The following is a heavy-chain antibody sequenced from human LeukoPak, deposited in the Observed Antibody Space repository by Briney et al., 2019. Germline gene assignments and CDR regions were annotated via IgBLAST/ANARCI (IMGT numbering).Heavy chain of an antibody. J-gene: IGHJ1*01. V-gene: IGHV3-74*01. CDR1: GFTFSSYW. D-gene: IGHD3-22*01. Sequence: PGGSLRLSCAASGFTFSSYWMHWVHQAPGKGLVWVSRIKSDGSTRYADSVKGRFTISRDNAKNTVSLQMTSLRAEDTGVYYCARAPSEIGGYYPEYFRHWGQGTLVIVSS. CDR3: ARAPSEIGGYYPEYFRH. CDR2: IKSDGST.